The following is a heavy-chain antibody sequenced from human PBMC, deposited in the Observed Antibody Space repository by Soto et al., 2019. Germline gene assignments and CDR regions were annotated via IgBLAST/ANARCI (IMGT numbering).Heavy chain of an antibody. V-gene: IGHV3-74*01. CDR1: GFTFSSYW. D-gene: IGHD5-18*01. Sequence: PGESLKISCAASGFTFSSYWMHWVRQAPGKGLVWVSRLNSDGSATTYADSVKGRFTISRDNVKNTLYLQMNSLRAEDTAVYFCARDTQLWRLDSWG. J-gene: IGHJ5*01. CDR2: LNSDGSAT. CDR3: ARDTQLWRLDS.